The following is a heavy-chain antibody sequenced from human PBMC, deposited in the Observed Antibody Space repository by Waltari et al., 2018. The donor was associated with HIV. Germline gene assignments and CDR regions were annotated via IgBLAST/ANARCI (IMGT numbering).Heavy chain of an antibody. CDR1: GFTFSNAW. CDR2: IKSKTDGGTT. Sequence: EVQLVESGGGLVKPGGSLRLSCAASGFTFSNAWMSWVRQAPGKGLEWVGRIKSKTDGGTTDYAAPVKGRFTISRDDSKNTLYLQMNSLKTEDTAVYYCTTDPRQYSNHREYYFDYWGQGTLVTVSS. CDR3: TTDPRQYSNHREYYFDY. V-gene: IGHV3-15*01. J-gene: IGHJ4*02. D-gene: IGHD4-4*01.